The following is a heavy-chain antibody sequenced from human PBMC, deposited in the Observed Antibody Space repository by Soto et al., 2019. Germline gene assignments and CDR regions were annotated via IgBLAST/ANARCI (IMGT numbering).Heavy chain of an antibody. CDR1: GFTFSNYA. CDR2: ISGSGGRS. V-gene: IGHV3-23*01. J-gene: IGHJ4*02. D-gene: IGHD3-16*01. Sequence: EVQLLDSGVGLLQPGGSLRLSCAASGFTFSNYAMTWVRQGQGKGLEWVSGISGSGGRSYYADSVKVRFTMSGDNSKSTLYLQKNCLRAEDTAVYYCAKAYFFGSSEQPYYFDYWGQGTLVTVSS. CDR3: AKAYFFGSSEQPYYFDY.